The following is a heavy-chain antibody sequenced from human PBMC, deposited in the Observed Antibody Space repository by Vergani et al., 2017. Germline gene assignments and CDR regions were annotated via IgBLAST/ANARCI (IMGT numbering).Heavy chain of an antibody. V-gene: IGHV3-53*01. D-gene: IGHD3-22*01. CDR2: IYSGGST. CDR3: AREAGYDSSGYDAFDI. CDR1: GFTVSSNY. J-gene: IGHJ3*02. Sequence: EVQLVESGGGLIQPGGSLRLSCAASGFTVSSNYMSWVRQAPGKGLEWVSVIYSGGSTYYADSVKGRFTISRDNSKNMLYLQMNSLRAEDTAVYYCAREAGYDSSGYDAFDIWGQGTMVTVSS.